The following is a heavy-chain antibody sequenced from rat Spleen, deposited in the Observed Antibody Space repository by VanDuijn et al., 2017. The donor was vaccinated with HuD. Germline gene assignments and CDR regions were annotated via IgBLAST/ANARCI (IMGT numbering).Heavy chain of an antibody. CDR2: ISSDGRRN. CDR3: TTVSYGGGY. CDR1: GFTFSDYY. V-gene: IGHV5-20*01. J-gene: IGHJ3*01. D-gene: IGHD1-11*01. Sequence: EVQLVESDGGLVQPGRSLKLSCAASGFTFSDYYMAWVRQAPTKGLEWVATISSDGRRNYYRDSVKGRFTISRDNAKNSLYLQMDSLRSADTATYYCTTVSYGGGYWGHGTLVTVSS.